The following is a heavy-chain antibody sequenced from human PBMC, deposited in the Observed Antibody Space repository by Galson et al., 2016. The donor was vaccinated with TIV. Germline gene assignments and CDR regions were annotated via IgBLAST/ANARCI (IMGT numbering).Heavy chain of an antibody. CDR1: GGTFFSSYA. Sequence: SVKVSCKASGGTFFSSYAISWVRQAPGQGLEWMGRIIPIFRTANYAQKFQGRATITADESTSTAYMELRSLRSEDTAVYYCARDRGPGTYCGGDCYPDYWGQGTQVTVSS. V-gene: IGHV1-69*13. J-gene: IGHJ4*03. CDR2: IIPIFRTA. D-gene: IGHD2-21*02. CDR3: ARDRGPGTYCGGDCYPDY.